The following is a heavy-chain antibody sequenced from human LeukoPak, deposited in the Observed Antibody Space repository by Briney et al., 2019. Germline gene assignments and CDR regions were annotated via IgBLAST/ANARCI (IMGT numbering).Heavy chain of an antibody. CDR2: VYDSGST. D-gene: IGHD3-22*01. CDR3: ARGRTYYYDSSGYPYFDY. V-gene: IGHV4-59*08. CDR1: GGSINNYY. Sequence: SETLSLTCTASGGSINNYYWSWIRKPRGKGLEWIGYVYDSGSTNYNPSLKSRVTISVDRLNNQLSLEVSSVTAADTAVYYCARGRTYYYDSSGYPYFDYWGQGTLVTVSS. J-gene: IGHJ4*02.